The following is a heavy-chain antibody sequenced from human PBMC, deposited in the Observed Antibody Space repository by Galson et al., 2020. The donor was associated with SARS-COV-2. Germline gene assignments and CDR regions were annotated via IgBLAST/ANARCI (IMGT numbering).Heavy chain of an antibody. D-gene: IGHD2-2*01. CDR3: VHYANYDY. Sequence: SGPTLVTPTQTPTLTCSFSGFSLTTYGAGVAWIRQPPGKALEWLTLVYWDDDKRYSASLKTRLTITKDTSKNQVVLTMTNMDPVDTATYYCVHYANYDYWGQGILVTVSS. CDR1: GFSLTTYGAG. J-gene: IGHJ4*02. CDR2: VYWDDDK. V-gene: IGHV2-5*02.